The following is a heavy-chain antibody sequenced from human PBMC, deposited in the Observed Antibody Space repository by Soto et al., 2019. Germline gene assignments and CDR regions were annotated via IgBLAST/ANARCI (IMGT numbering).Heavy chain of an antibody. V-gene: IGHV1-3*01. CDR1: GYTFTSYG. D-gene: IGHD6-13*01. CDR3: VRRHVSATGIDWFDP. J-gene: IGHJ5*02. CDR2: INAANGDT. Sequence: ASVKVSCKASGYTFTSYGIHWVRQAPGQRLEWMGWINAANGDTKYSPKFQGRVTITRDTSASTAYMELSSLRSEDTAVYYCVRRHVSATGIDWFDPWGQGTLVTVS.